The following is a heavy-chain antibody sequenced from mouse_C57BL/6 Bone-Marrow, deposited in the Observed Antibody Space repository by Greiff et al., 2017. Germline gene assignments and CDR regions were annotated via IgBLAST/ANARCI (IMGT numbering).Heavy chain of an antibody. J-gene: IGHJ4*01. CDR2: ISDGGSYT. D-gene: IGHD1-1*01. CDR3: ARDPTVVAGAMDY. Sequence: GHLVESGGGLVKPGGSLKLSCAASGFTFSSYAMSWVRQTPEKRLEWVATISDGGSYTYYPDNVKGRFTISRDNAKNNLYLQMSHLKSEDTAMYYCARDPTVVAGAMDYWGQGTSVTVSS. CDR1: GFTFSSYA. V-gene: IGHV5-4*01.